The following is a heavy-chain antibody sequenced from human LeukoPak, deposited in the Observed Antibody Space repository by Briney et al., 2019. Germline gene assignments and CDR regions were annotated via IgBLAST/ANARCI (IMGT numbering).Heavy chain of an antibody. CDR2: IHTSGST. CDR3: ARRRMPGLSGGCCWFDP. J-gene: IGHJ5*02. Sequence: SGTLSLTRPVSDGSISSYYWSWIRQPPAKGLEWIGYIHTSGSTNYNPSRKSRVTIPVDTSKNQFPLRLSSVTAADTAVYYCARRRMPGLSGGCCWFDPWGQGTLVTVSS. V-gene: IGHV4-4*09. D-gene: IGHD5-12*01. CDR1: DGSISSYY.